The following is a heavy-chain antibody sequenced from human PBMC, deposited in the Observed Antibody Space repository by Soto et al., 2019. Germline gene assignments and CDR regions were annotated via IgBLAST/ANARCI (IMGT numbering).Heavy chain of an antibody. J-gene: IGHJ6*03. CDR3: ARDIMIEYSSSSGRGTYYYYYMDV. Sequence: QVQLVQSGAEVKKPGASVKVSCKASGYTFTSYAMHWVRQAPGQRLEWMGWINAGNGNTKYSQKFQGRVTITRDTSASTAYMELSSLRSEDTAVYYCARDIMIEYSSSSGRGTYYYYYMDVWGKGTTVTVSS. D-gene: IGHD6-6*01. CDR1: GYTFTSYA. V-gene: IGHV1-3*01. CDR2: INAGNGNT.